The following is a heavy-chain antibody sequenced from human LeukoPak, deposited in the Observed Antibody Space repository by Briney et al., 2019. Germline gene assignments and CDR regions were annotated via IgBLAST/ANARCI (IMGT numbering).Heavy chain of an antibody. CDR1: GFTVSSNY. Sequence: GGSLRLSCAASGFTVSSNYMSWVRQAPGKGLEWVSVIYSGGSTYYADSVKGRFTISRDNSKNTLYLQMNSLRAEDTAVYYCARDPRAAGFFDYWGQGTLVTVSS. CDR3: ARDPRAAGFFDY. V-gene: IGHV3-53*01. J-gene: IGHJ4*02. D-gene: IGHD6-13*01. CDR2: IYSGGST.